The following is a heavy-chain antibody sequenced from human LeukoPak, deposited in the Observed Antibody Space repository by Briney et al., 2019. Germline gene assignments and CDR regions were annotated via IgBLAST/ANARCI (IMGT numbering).Heavy chain of an antibody. V-gene: IGHV3-30*03. CDR3: ARGAAAFSFDN. CDR1: GFTFSKYG. Sequence: GRSLRLSCAASGFTFSKYGMYWVRQAPGKGRGGVAVISSDGSFKDYADYVKGRFTMSRDNSKNTLYLQLNSLRAEDTAMYYCARGAAAFSFDNWGQGTLVTVSS. CDR2: ISSDGSFK. J-gene: IGHJ4*02. D-gene: IGHD3-3*02.